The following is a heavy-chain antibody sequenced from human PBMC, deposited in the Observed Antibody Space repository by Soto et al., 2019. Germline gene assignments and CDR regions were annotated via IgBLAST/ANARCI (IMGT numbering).Heavy chain of an antibody. Sequence: QVQLQESGPGLVKPSETLSLTCTVSGGSIRDYFWTWIRQPPGKGLEWIGYIYYSGRTNYNPSLKSRVYISVDTSKNHFSLQLRSVTAADTAVYYCARVGGDDFGDSGGFDYWGQGTLVTVSS. D-gene: IGHD4-17*01. CDR1: GGSIRDYF. V-gene: IGHV4-59*01. CDR2: IYYSGRT. CDR3: ARVGGDDFGDSGGFDY. J-gene: IGHJ4*02.